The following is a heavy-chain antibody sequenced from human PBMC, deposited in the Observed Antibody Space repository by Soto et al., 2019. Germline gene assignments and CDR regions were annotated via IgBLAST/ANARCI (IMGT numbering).Heavy chain of an antibody. Sequence: ASVKVSCKASGYIFTSYYIHWVRQAPGQGLEWMGWINPFDGSRMFAQSFQGRVTMTRDTSTSTVYMEVSSLRSEDTAVYYCARDLGWERSREDAFDIWGQGTMVTVSS. CDR2: INPFDGSR. CDR1: GYIFTSYY. D-gene: IGHD1-26*01. CDR3: ARDLGWERSREDAFDI. V-gene: IGHV1-46*01. J-gene: IGHJ3*02.